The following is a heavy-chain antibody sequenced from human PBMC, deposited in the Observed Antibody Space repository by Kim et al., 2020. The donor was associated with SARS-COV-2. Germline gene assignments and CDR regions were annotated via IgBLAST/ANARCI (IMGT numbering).Heavy chain of an antibody. Sequence: GGSLRLSCAASGFTFSSYGMHWVRQAPGKGLEWVAVISYDGSNKYYADSVKGRFTISRDNSKNTLYLQMNSLRAEDTAVYYCAKDQFPSRITMVRGAPYYSYYGMDVWGQGTTVTVSS. CDR2: ISYDGSNK. D-gene: IGHD3-10*01. V-gene: IGHV3-30*18. CDR3: AKDQFPSRITMVRGAPYYSYYGMDV. CDR1: GFTFSSYG. J-gene: IGHJ6*02.